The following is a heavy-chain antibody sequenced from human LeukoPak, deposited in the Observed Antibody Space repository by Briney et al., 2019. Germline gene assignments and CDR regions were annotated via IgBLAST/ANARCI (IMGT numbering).Heavy chain of an antibody. CDR2: IYYGGST. CDR3: ARAPPYDTFDI. J-gene: IGHJ3*02. V-gene: IGHV4-59*07. Sequence: YPSDTLSLTCTLSGGSISSYYWSWIRQPPGRGLEWIGYIYYGGSTNYNPTLKSRVTISVDTSKNQFSLKLSSVTAADTAVYYCARAPPYDTFDIWGQGTMVTVSS. CDR1: GGSISSYY.